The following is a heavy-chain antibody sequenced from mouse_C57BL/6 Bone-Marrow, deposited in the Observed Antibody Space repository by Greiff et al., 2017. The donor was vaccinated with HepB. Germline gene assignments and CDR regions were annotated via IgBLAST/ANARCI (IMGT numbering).Heavy chain of an antibody. D-gene: IGHD1-1*01. J-gene: IGHJ1*03. CDR3: ARYGGDYGSSYWYFDV. Sequence: VQLQQSGPELVKPGASVKISCKASGYTFTDYYMNWVKQSHGKSLEWIGDINPNNGGTSYNQKFKGKATLTVDKSSSTAYMELRSLTSEDSAVYYCARYGGDYGSSYWYFDVWGTGTTVTVSS. V-gene: IGHV1-26*01. CDR2: INPNNGGT. CDR1: GYTFTDYY.